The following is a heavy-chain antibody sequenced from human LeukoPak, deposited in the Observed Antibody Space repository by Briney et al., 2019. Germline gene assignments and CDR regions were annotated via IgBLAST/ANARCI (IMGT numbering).Heavy chain of an antibody. V-gene: IGHV1-2*02. D-gene: IGHD2-2*01. Sequence: ASVKVSCKASGYTFTSYYMHWVRQAPGQGLEWMGWINPNSGGTNYAQKFQGRVTMTRGTSISTAYMELSRLRSDDTAVYYCARDMVVVPAAPRGDYYYYYMDVWGKGTTVTVSS. CDR1: GYTFTSYY. J-gene: IGHJ6*03. CDR3: ARDMVVVPAAPRGDYYYYYMDV. CDR2: INPNSGGT.